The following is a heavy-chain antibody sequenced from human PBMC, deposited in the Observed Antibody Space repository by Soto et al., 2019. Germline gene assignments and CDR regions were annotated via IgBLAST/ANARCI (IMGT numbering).Heavy chain of an antibody. J-gene: IGHJ3*02. CDR2: IYYTGRT. CDR3: ARAREANAFDI. V-gene: IGHV4-31*03. D-gene: IGHD1-26*01. CDR1: SGSISSGGYY. Sequence: QVQLQESGPGLVKPSQTLSLTCTVSSGSISSGGYYWSWIRQHPGKGLEWIGYIYYTGRTYYNPSLKSRVTISVHTSKNQFSLKVSSVTAADSAVYYCARAREANAFDIWGQGTMVTVSS.